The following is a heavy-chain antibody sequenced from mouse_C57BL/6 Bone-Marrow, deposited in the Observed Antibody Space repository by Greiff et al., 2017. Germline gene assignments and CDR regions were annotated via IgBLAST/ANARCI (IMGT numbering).Heavy chain of an antibody. CDR3: SSFDGNYFDF. Sequence: VQLQQSGAELVRPGASVKLSCTASGFNFKDDYIHWVKQRPEQGLEWIGWIDPEIGDTEYASKFQGKATITSDTSSNTAYLQRSSLTSEDTAVYDCSSFDGNYFDFWGQGTPLTVAS. J-gene: IGHJ2*01. CDR1: GFNFKDDY. CDR2: IDPEIGDT. V-gene: IGHV14-4*01. D-gene: IGHD2-3*01.